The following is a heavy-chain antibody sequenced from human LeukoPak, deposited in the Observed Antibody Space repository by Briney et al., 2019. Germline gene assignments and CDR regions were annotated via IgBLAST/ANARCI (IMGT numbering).Heavy chain of an antibody. Sequence: GGSLRLSCAASGFTFSSYSMNWVRQAPGKGLEWVSSISSSSSYIYYADSVKGRFTISRDNAKNSLYLQMNSLTAEDTAVYYCARDYWLGNRGLFNYWGQGSLVTVSS. CDR1: GFTFSSYS. D-gene: IGHD6-19*01. CDR2: ISSSSSYI. V-gene: IGHV3-21*01. CDR3: ARDYWLGNRGLFNY. J-gene: IGHJ4*02.